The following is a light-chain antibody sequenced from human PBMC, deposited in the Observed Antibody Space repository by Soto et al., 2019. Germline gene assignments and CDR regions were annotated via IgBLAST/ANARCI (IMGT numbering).Light chain of an antibody. CDR3: QQYGSSPPSST. J-gene: IGKJ5*01. CDR1: QRVSSGY. Sequence: EVVLTHSPGTLSLSPCERATLSSSASQRVSSGYLAWYQQKPGQAPRLLIYGASSRATGIPDRFSGRGSGTDFTLTISRLEPEDFAVYYCQQYGSSPPSSTFGQGTRLEIK. CDR2: GAS. V-gene: IGKV3-20*01.